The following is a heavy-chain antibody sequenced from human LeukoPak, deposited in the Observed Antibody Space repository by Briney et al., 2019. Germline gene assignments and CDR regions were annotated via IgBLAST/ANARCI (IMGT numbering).Heavy chain of an antibody. Sequence: GGSLRLSCAASGFTFDDYGMSWVRHAPGKGLEWVSGINWNGGSTGYADSVKGRFTISRDNAKNSLYLQMNSLRAEDTALYYCARANCSSTSCQVDYWGQGTLVTVSS. CDR2: INWNGGST. V-gene: IGHV3-20*04. D-gene: IGHD2-2*01. CDR3: ARANCSSTSCQVDY. CDR1: GFTFDDYG. J-gene: IGHJ4*02.